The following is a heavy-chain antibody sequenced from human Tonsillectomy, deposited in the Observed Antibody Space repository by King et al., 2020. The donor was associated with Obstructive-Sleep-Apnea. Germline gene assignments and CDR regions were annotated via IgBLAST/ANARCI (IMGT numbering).Heavy chain of an antibody. J-gene: IGHJ5*02. CDR2: IYPGDSDT. Sequence: QLVQSGAEVKKPGESLKISCKGSGYRFTNYWIGWVRQMPGKGLEWMGIIYPGDSDTRYSPSFQGQVTISADKSISTAYLQWNSLKASDTAMYYCTTGGSAYIDWFAPWGQGTLVTVSS. CDR3: TTGGSAYIDWFAP. CDR1: GYRFTNYW. V-gene: IGHV5-51*01. D-gene: IGHD5-12*01.